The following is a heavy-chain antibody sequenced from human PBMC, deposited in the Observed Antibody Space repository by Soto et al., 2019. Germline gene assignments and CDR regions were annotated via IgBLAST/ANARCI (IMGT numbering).Heavy chain of an antibody. J-gene: IGHJ4*02. CDR2: IYYSGST. V-gene: IGHV4-59*01. CDR1: GGSISSYY. CDR3: ARTYSGSYAFDY. D-gene: IGHD1-26*01. Sequence: SETLSLTCTVSGGSISSYYWSWIRQPPGKGLEWIGYIYYSGSTNYNPSLKSRVTISVDTSKNQFSLKLSSVTAADTAVYYCARTYSGSYAFDYWGQGTLVTVSS.